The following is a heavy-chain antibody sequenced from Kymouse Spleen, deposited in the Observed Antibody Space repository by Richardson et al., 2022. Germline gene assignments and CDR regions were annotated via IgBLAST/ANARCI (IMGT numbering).Heavy chain of an antibody. V-gene: IGHV4-61*01. CDR3: ARDRNWNYADYYYYGMDV. D-gene: IGHD1-7*01. J-gene: IGHJ6*02. CDR1: GGSVSSGSYY. Sequence: QVQLQESGPGLVKPSETLSLTCTVSGGSVSSGSYYWSWIRQPPGKGLEWIGYIYYSGSTNYNPSLKSRVTISVDTSKNQFSLKLSSVTAADTAVYYCARDRNWNYADYYYYGMDVWGQGTTVTVSS. CDR2: IYYSGST.